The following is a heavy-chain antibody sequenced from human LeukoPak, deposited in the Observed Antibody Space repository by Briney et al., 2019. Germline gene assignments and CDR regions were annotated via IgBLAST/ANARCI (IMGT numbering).Heavy chain of an antibody. V-gene: IGHV3-48*02. CDR2: IDTSSSTM. D-gene: IGHD7-27*01. CDR3: AREDDSWGPNNLDL. J-gene: IGHJ3*01. Sequence: GGSLRLSCAASAFTFSDYSMNWVRQAPGKGLEWISYIDTSSSTMYYADSVMGRFTISRDNAKESLYLQMNSLRDEDTAVYYCAREDDSWGPNNLDLWGQGTMVTVSS. CDR1: AFTFSDYS.